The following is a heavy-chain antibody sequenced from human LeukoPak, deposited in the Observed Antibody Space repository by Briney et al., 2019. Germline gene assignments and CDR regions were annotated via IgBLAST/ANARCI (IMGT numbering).Heavy chain of an antibody. V-gene: IGHV6-1*01. J-gene: IGHJ5*02. D-gene: IGHD3-9*01. CDR3: ARRLAQYDCFDP. CDR2: TYYRSTWYN. CDR1: GDSVSSNSVT. Sequence: SQTLSLTCAISGDSVSSNSVTWNWIRQSPSRGLEWLGRTYYRSTWYNDYAVTVRGRITVNPDTSKNQFSLHLNSVTPEDTAVYYCARRLAQYDCFDPWGQGILVTVSS.